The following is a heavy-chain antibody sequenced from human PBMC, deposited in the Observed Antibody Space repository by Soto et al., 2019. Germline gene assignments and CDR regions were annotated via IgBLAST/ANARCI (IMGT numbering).Heavy chain of an antibody. CDR3: AREPGAGIWFDP. D-gene: IGHD1-20*01. Sequence: QVQLVQSGAEVKKPGASVKVSCKASGYTFTSYGISWVRPAPGQGLEWMGWINSYNGNTNYAQKLQGRVTMTTDTSTSTAYMELRSLRCDDTAVYSCAREPGAGIWFDPWGEGTLVTVAT. J-gene: IGHJ5*02. V-gene: IGHV1-18*01. CDR2: INSYNGNT. CDR1: GYTFTSYG.